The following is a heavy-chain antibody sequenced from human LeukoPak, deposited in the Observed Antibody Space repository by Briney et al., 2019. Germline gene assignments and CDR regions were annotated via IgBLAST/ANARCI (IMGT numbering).Heavy chain of an antibody. J-gene: IGHJ4*02. V-gene: IGHV3-33*01. CDR2: TWHDGSNK. CDR3: TRDQGDY. Sequence: GRSLRLSCAASGFTFSSYGMHWVRQAPGKGLEWVAVTWHDGSNKYYADSVRGRFTISRDNSKNTLYLQMNSLRAEDTAVYYRTRDQGDYWGQGTLVTVSS. CDR1: GFTFSSYG.